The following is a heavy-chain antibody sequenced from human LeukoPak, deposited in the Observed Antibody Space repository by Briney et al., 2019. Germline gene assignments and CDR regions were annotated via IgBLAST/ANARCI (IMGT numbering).Heavy chain of an antibody. J-gene: IGHJ4*02. D-gene: IGHD1-26*01. Sequence: ASVKVSCKASGYTFTCYYMHWVRQAPGQGLEWMGRINPNSGGTNYAQKFQGRVTMTRDTSISTAYMELSRLISDATAVYYCARDDRLVGATGPPSYWGQGTLVTVSS. CDR2: INPNSGGT. CDR1: GYTFTCYY. V-gene: IGHV1-2*06. CDR3: ARDDRLVGATGPPSY.